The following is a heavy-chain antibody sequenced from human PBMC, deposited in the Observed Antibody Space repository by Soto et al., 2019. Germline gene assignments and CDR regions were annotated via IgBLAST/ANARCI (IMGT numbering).Heavy chain of an antibody. J-gene: IGHJ4*02. Sequence: GGSLRLSCAASGFTVSPNYMTWVRQAPGQGLEWVSLISTGGRSYYADSVRGRFTISRDDSKNTLYLQMNSLRAEDTAVYYCARDLGGFLGELYYWGQGTLVTVSS. CDR1: GFTVSPNY. V-gene: IGHV3-66*01. D-gene: IGHD3-16*01. CDR3: ARDLGGFLGELYY. CDR2: ISTGGRS.